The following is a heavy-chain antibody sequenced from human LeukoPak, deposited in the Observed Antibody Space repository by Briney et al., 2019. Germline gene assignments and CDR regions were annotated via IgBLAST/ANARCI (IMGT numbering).Heavy chain of an antibody. CDR3: GKEGGA. J-gene: IGHJ5*02. V-gene: IGHV3-23*01. D-gene: IGHD3-16*01. CDR2: IGGRGGST. Sequence: GGSLRLCCAVSGFTVSTYIMSWVRQSPGKGPEWVSAIGGRGGSTYYADSLGGRFTISRDNSKDMLYLQMNSLKVEDTATYYCGKEGGAWGQGTKVTVSS. CDR1: GFTVSTYI.